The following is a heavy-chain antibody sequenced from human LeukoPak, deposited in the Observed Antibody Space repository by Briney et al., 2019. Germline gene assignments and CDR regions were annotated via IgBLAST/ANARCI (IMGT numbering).Heavy chain of an antibody. D-gene: IGHD3-3*02. CDR1: GYTFTTYY. V-gene: IGHV1-46*01. CDR2: INPSYGST. Sequence: ASVKVSCKASGYTFTTYYMHWVRQAPGQGLEWMGIINPSYGSTSYAQKFQGRVTMTRDTSTSTVYMELSSLRSEDTAVYYCASLITLAPYFEYWGQGTLVTVSS. CDR3: ASLITLAPYFEY. J-gene: IGHJ4*02.